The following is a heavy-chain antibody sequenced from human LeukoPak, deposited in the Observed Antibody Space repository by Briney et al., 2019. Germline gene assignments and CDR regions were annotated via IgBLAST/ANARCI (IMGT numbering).Heavy chain of an antibody. CDR2: ISYDGSNK. J-gene: IGHJ4*02. D-gene: IGHD4-17*01. CDR1: GFTFSSYA. CDR3: ASLMTTVTLSFDY. V-gene: IGHV3-30-3*01. Sequence: GGSLRLSCAASGFTFSSYAMHWVRQAPGKGLEWVAVISYDGSNKYYADSVKGRFTISRDNSKNTLYLQMNSLRAEDTAVYYCASLMTTVTLSFDYWGQGTLVTVSS.